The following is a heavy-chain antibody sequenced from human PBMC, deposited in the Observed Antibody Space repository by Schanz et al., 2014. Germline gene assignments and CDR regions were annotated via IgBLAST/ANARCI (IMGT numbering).Heavy chain of an antibody. V-gene: IGHV3-11*01. CDR1: GFTFSDYY. J-gene: IGHJ6*02. Sequence: AQVVESGGGLVKPGGSLRLSCAASGFTFSDYYMTWIRQAPGKGLEWVSYINGGGETTYYADSVRGRFTISRDNAKNSLFLQMNSLRAEDTAKYYCARGNYGMDVWGQGTTVTVSS. CDR3: ARGNYGMDV. CDR2: INGGGETT.